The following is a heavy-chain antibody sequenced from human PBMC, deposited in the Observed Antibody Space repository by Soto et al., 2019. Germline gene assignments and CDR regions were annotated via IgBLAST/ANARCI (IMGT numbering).Heavy chain of an antibody. CDR2: IIPIFGTA. J-gene: IGHJ4*02. CDR1: GGTFSSYA. V-gene: IGHV1-69*13. D-gene: IGHD3-10*01. Sequence: SVKVSCKASGGTFSSYAISWVRQAPGQGLEWMGGIIPIFGTANYAQKFQGRVTITADESTSTAYMELSSLRSEDTAVYYCARDGYDGSGSYYEKPWGQGTLVTVSS. CDR3: ARDGYDGSGSYYEKP.